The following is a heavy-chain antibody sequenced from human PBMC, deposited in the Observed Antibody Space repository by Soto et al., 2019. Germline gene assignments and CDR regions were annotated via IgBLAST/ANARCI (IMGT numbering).Heavy chain of an antibody. CDR1: GFTFSSYA. CDR2: ISYDGSNK. D-gene: IGHD3-16*01. CDR3: ARDMTSLYFDY. Sequence: GGSLRLSCAASGFTFSSYAMHWVRQAPGKGLEWVAVISYDGSNKYYADSVKGRFTISRDNSKNTLYLQMNSLRAEDTAVYYCARDMTSLYFDYWGQGTLVTVSS. V-gene: IGHV3-30-3*01. J-gene: IGHJ4*02.